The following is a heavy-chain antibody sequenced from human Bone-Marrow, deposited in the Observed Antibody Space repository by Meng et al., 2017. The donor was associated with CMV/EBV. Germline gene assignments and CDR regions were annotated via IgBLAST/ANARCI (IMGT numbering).Heavy chain of an antibody. CDR1: GVSISSGDC. V-gene: IGHV4-39*07. J-gene: IGHJ4*02. D-gene: IGHD3-16*01. Sequence: ESLKISCTVSGVSISSGDCWGWIRQPPGKGLEWLGSIHYTGMTFYNPSLKSRVAISLDTSSNQFSLKLRSVTAADTAVYYCARDIDDIGALFDFWGQGILVTVSS. CDR2: IHYTGMT. CDR3: ARDIDDIGALFDF.